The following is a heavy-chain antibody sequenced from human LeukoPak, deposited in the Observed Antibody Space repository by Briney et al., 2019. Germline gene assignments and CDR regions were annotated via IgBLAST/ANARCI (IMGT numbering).Heavy chain of an antibody. D-gene: IGHD3-10*01. J-gene: IGHJ4*02. CDR1: GYTFTSYG. CDR2: ISAYNGNT. CDR3: AREMVRGVIMGGSDY. Sequence: ASVKVSCTASGYTFTSYGISWVRQAPGQGLEWMGWISAYNGNTNYAQKLQGRVTMTTDTSTSTAYMELRSLRSDDTAVYYCAREMVRGVIMGGSDYWGQGTLVTVSS. V-gene: IGHV1-18*01.